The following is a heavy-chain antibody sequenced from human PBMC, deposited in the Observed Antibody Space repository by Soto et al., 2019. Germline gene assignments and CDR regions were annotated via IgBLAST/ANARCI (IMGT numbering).Heavy chain of an antibody. Sequence: QLQLQESGPGLVKPSETLSLTCTVSGGSISSSSYYWGWIRQPPGKGLEWIGSIYYSGSTYYNPSLKSRVTISVDTSKNQFSLKLSSVTAADTAVYYCERHPGYGLYYFDYWGQGTLVTVSS. V-gene: IGHV4-39*01. J-gene: IGHJ4*02. CDR1: GGSISSSSYY. D-gene: IGHD5-18*01. CDR3: ERHPGYGLYYFDY. CDR2: IYYSGST.